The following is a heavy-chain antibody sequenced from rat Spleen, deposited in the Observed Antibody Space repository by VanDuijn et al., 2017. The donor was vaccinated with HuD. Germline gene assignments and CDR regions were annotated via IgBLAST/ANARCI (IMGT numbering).Heavy chain of an antibody. D-gene: IGHD5-1*01. CDR2: IWGDGST. CDR1: GFSLTHYH. CDR3: AGHWEGNWFAY. J-gene: IGHJ3*01. V-gene: IGHV2-32*01. Sequence: QVQLKESGPGLVQPSQTLSLTCTVSGFSLTHYHINWVRQSPGKGLEWMGVIWGDGSTTYNSALTSRLSISRDTSKSQVFLKMNSLQTEDTAMYFCAGHWEGNWFAYWGQGTLVTVSS.